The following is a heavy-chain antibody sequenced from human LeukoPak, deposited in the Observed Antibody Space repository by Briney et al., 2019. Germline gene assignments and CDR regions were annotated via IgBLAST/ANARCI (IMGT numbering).Heavy chain of an antibody. V-gene: IGHV3-23*01. CDR3: AIRAIVAAVKYFDY. CDR1: GFTFSTYA. J-gene: IGHJ4*02. CDR2: ITDSGSGT. D-gene: IGHD6-13*01. Sequence: PGGSLRLSCAASGFTFSTYAMSWVRQAPGKGLEWVSSITDSGSGTYYADSVKGRFTISRDNSKNTLYLQMNSLRAEDTAVYYCAIRAIVAAVKYFDYWGQGTLVTVSS.